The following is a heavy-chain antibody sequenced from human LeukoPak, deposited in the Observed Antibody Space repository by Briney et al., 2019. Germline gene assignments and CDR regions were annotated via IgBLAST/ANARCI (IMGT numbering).Heavy chain of an antibody. Sequence: GGSMRLSCAASVFSFSSYAMSWVRQAPGKGLEWVSAISGSGGSTYYADSVKRRFTISRDNSKNTLYLQMNSLRAEDTTVYYCAKTGRGLRWGQGTLVTVSS. CDR1: VFSFSSYA. D-gene: IGHD5-24*01. V-gene: IGHV3-23*01. J-gene: IGHJ4*02. CDR3: AKTGRGLR. CDR2: ISGSGGST.